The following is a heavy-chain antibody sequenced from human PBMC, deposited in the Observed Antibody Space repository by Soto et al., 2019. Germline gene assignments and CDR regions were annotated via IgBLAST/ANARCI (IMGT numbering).Heavy chain of an antibody. V-gene: IGHV3-30*18. Sequence: SLRLSCAASGFTFSSYGMHWVRQAPGKGLEWVAVISYDGSNKYYADSVKGRFTISRDNSKNTLYLQMNSLRAEDTAVYYCAKKFQVYYYYYGMDGWGQGTTVTVAS. CDR2: ISYDGSNK. J-gene: IGHJ6*02. CDR1: GFTFSSYG. CDR3: AKKFQVYYYYYGMDG.